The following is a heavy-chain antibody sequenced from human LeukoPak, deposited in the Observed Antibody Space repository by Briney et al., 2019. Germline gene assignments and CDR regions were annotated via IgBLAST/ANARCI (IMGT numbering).Heavy chain of an antibody. CDR1: GFSFTDYA. CDR2: VSDNGGTI. D-gene: IGHD1-1*01. V-gene: IGHV3-64*01. J-gene: IGHJ4*02. Sequence: GGPLRLSGVISGFSFTDYAIHWVRQAPGKGLEYVSAVSDNGGTIYYAISVKGRFTISRDNSKNTVYFQMGSLRPEDMGVYYCARGQRTPPDYFDYWGQGTLVTVSS. CDR3: ARGQRTPPDYFDY.